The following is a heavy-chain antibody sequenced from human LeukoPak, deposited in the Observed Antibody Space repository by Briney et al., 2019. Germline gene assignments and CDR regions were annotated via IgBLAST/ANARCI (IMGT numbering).Heavy chain of an antibody. V-gene: IGHV1-69*01. Sequence: ASVKVSCKASGGTFSSYAISWVRQAPGQGLEWMGGIIPIFGTANYAQKFQGRVTITADESTSTAYMELGSLRSEDTAVYYCASGVYDSSGYYYSPFDYWGQGTLVTVSS. D-gene: IGHD3-22*01. CDR1: GGTFSSYA. CDR2: IIPIFGTA. CDR3: ASGVYDSSGYYYSPFDY. J-gene: IGHJ4*02.